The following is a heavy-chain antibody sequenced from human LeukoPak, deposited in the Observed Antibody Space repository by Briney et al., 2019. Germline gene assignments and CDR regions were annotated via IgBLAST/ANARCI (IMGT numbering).Heavy chain of an antibody. V-gene: IGHV4-59*01. CDR1: GGSISSYY. Sequence: SETLSLTCTVSGGSISSYYWSWIRQPPGKGLEWIGYIYYSGSTNYNPSLKSRVTMSVDTSKNQFSLKLSSVTAADTTVYYCASCSSTSCAHGAFDIWGQGTMVTVSS. J-gene: IGHJ3*02. CDR3: ASCSSTSCAHGAFDI. CDR2: IYYSGST. D-gene: IGHD2-2*01.